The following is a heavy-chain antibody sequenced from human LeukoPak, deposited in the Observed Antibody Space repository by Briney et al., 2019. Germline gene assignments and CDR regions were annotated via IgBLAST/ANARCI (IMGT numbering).Heavy chain of an antibody. V-gene: IGHV3-48*03. CDR3: ARAAHYDSSGYYRPDY. CDR2: ISSSGSTK. J-gene: IGHJ4*02. D-gene: IGHD3-22*01. Sequence: PGGSLRLSCAASGFTFSSHGMNWVRQAPGKGLEWVSYISSSGSTKYYADSVKGRFTISRDNAKNSLDLQMNSLRAEDTAVYYCARAAHYDSSGYYRPDYWGQGTLVTVSS. CDR1: GFTFSSHG.